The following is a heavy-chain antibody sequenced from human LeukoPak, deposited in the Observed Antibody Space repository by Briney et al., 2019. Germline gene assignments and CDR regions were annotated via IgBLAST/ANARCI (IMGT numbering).Heavy chain of an antibody. V-gene: IGHV3-74*01. J-gene: IGHJ4*02. CDR3: AREITTNGGRYFDY. Sequence: PGGSLRLSCAASGFTFSNYWMHRVRQAPGKGLVWVSRINIDGSSTNNADSVKGRFTISRDNAKNTLYLQMNSLRAEDTAVYYCAREITTNGGRYFDYWGQGTLVTVSS. CDR2: INIDGSST. CDR1: GFTFSNYW. D-gene: IGHD7-27*01.